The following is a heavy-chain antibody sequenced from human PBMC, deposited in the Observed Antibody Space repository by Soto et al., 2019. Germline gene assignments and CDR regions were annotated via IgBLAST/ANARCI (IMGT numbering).Heavy chain of an antibody. CDR3: ARDARTGYLVGATVYGMDV. Sequence: QVQLVQSGAEVKKPGSSVKVSCKASGGTFSSYAISWVRQAPGQGLEWMGGIIPIFGTANYAQKFQGRVTITADESTSTAYMELSSVRSEDTAVYYCARDARTGYLVGATVYGMDVWGKGTTVTVSS. V-gene: IGHV1-69*01. CDR2: IIPIFGTA. CDR1: GGTFSSYA. D-gene: IGHD1-26*01. J-gene: IGHJ6*04.